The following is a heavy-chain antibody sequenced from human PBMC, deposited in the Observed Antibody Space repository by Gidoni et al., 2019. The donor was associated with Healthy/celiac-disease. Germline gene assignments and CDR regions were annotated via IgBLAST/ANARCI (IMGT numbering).Heavy chain of an antibody. CDR1: GFTFSSYG. CDR2: IWYDGSNK. J-gene: IGHJ6*03. D-gene: IGHD1-26*01. CDR3: ARDSVGATKLYYYYYMDV. Sequence: QVQLVESGGGLVQPGRSLRLSCAASGFTFSSYGMHWVRQAPGKGLEWVAVIWYDGSNKYYADSVKGRFTISRDNSKNTLYLQMNSLRAEDPAVYYCARDSVGATKLYYYYYMDVWGKGTTVTVSS. V-gene: IGHV3-33*01.